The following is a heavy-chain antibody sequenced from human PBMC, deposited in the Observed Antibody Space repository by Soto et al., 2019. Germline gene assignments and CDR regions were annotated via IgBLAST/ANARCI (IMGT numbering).Heavy chain of an antibody. V-gene: IGHV3-23*01. CDR2: ISGSGGAT. CDR3: DSGAPRPPANYDGLDL. Sequence: EMQLLESGGTLVQPGGSLRLSCSASTFTFTIYVMNWVRQAPGKGLEWVAAISGSGGATYYAESVKGRFTVSRDNSNTTLFLEMTRLRVNYTAVYVCDSGAPRPPANYDGLDLLGEWTTVTVSP. J-gene: IGHJ6*04. CDR1: TFTFTIYV. D-gene: IGHD5-12*01.